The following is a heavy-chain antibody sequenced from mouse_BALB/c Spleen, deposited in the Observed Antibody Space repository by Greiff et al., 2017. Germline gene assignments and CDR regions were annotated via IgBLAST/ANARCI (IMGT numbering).Heavy chain of an antibody. D-gene: IGHD2-13*01. J-gene: IGHJ2*01. Sequence: EVQGVESGGDLVKPGGSLKLSCAASGFTFSSYGMSWVRQTPDKRLEWVATISSGGSYTYYPDSVKGRFTISRDNAKNTLYLQMSSLKSEDTAMYYCASGDSGYFDYWGQGTTLTVTS. V-gene: IGHV5-6*01. CDR3: ASGDSGYFDY. CDR2: ISSGGSYT. CDR1: GFTFSSYG.